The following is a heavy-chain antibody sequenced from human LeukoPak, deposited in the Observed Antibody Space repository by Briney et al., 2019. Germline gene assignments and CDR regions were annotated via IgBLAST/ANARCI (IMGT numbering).Heavy chain of an antibody. CDR2: ISWNSGSI. CDR1: GFTFDDYA. V-gene: IGHV3-9*01. CDR3: ATDPSKWELLGVGYFQH. D-gene: IGHD1-26*01. J-gene: IGHJ1*01. Sequence: GGSLRRSCAASGFTFDDYAMHWVRHAPGKGLEWVSGISWNSGSIGYADSVKGRFTISRDNAKNSLYLQMNSLRAEDTALYYCATDPSKWELLGVGYFQHWGQGTLVTVSS.